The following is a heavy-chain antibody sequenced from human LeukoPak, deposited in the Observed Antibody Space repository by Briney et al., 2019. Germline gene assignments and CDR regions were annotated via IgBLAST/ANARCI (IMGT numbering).Heavy chain of an antibody. V-gene: IGHV4-59*12. CDR3: ARARDDSSGYYYVTVDY. CDR1: GGPISSYY. CDR2: IYYSGST. J-gene: IGHJ4*02. Sequence: KPSETLSLTCTVSGGPISSYYWSWIRQPPGKGLEWIGYIYYSGSTNYNPSLKSRVTISVDASKNQFSLKLSSVTAADTAVYYCARARDDSSGYYYVTVDYWGQGTLVTVSS. D-gene: IGHD3-22*01.